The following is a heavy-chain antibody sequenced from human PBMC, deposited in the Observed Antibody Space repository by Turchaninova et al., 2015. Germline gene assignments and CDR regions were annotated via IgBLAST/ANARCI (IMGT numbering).Heavy chain of an antibody. D-gene: IGHD3-10*01. CDR1: GFTFDDFA. J-gene: IGHJ2*01. V-gene: IGHV3-9*01. CDR2: ISGNSNNI. Sequence: GESGGDVVQSGRSLRLSCAASGFTFDDFAKHWVRQAPGKGLEWVSGISGNSNNIVYADSVRGRFTISRDNAKNSLYLQMSSLRTEDTALYYCARKSIPRGSGTSIYWNFDLWGRGTLDTVSS. CDR3: ARKSIPRGSGTSIYWNFDL.